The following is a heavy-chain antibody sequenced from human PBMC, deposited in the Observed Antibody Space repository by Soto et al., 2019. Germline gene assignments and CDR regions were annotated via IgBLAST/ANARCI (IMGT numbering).Heavy chain of an antibody. Sequence: PVGSLSLSCAASGFIFSSYTFNWVRQAPGKGLEWVSYISTASSTIYYADSVKGRFTISRDNAKNSLSLEMNILRDEDTAVYCGETAPYYYEGIFYLDVGPWYFYLWGHGAIVTVYS. V-gene: IGHV3-48*02. CDR3: ETAPYYYEGIFYLDVGPWYFYL. CDR1: GFIFSSYT. D-gene: IGHD3-22*01. J-gene: IGHJ2*01. CDR2: ISTASSTI.